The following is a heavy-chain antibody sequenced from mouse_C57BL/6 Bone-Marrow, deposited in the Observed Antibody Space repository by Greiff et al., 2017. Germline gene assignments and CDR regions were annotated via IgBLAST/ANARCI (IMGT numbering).Heavy chain of an antibody. J-gene: IGHJ4*01. CDR2: IDPENGDT. V-gene: IGHV14-4*01. Sequence: VQLQQSGAELVRPGASVKLSCTASGFNITDDYMHWVKQRPEQGLEWIGWIDPENGDTEYASKFQGKATITADTSSNTAYLQLSSLTSEDTAVYYCTTLTTVVATDYAMDYWGQGTSVTVSS. CDR1: GFNITDDY. CDR3: TTLTTVVATDYAMDY. D-gene: IGHD1-1*01.